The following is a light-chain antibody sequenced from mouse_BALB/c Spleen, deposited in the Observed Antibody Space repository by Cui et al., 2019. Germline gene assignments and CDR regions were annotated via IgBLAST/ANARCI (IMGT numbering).Light chain of an antibody. CDR3: KQSYNLQT. V-gene: IGKV8-21*01. Sequence: DIVMSQTPSSLDVLAGAKVIMSCKSSRSQLNSRTRKNYLAWYQQKPGQSPKLLIYWASPKESGVPGRFTGSGSGTDFTLTSSSVQAEDLAVYYCKQSYNLQTFGGGTKLEIK. CDR2: WAS. J-gene: IGKJ1*01. CDR1: RSQLNSRTRKNY.